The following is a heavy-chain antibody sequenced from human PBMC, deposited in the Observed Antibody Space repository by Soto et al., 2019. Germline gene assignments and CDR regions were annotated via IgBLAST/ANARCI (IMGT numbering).Heavy chain of an antibody. CDR1: GFTFSDYY. D-gene: IGHD3-22*01. CDR3: ARDLGDYYDSSGYYKYYFDY. J-gene: IGHJ4*02. Sequence: QVQLVESGGGLVKPGGSLRLSCAASGFTFSDYYMNWIRQAPGKGLEWVSFISSTGRPIYYADSVKGRFTISRDNAKNSLYLEMSSLSAEDTAVYFCARDLGDYYDSSGYYKYYFDYWGQGTLVTVSS. V-gene: IGHV3-11*01. CDR2: ISSTGRPI.